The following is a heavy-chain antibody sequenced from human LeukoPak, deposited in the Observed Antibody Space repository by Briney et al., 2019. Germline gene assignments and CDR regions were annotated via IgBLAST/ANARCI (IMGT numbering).Heavy chain of an antibody. CDR3: ARNAGH. CDR1: GFTVSSSY. V-gene: IGHV3-66*01. CDR2: IYSGGST. J-gene: IGHJ4*02. Sequence: GGSLRLSCAASGFTVSSSYMSWVRQAPGKGLEWVSLIYSGGSTYYADSVKGRFTISRDNSKNTVYLRMNSLRDEDTAVYYCARNAGHWGQGTLVTVSS.